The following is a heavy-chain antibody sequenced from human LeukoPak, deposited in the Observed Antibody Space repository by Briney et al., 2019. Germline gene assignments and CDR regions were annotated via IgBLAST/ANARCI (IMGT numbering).Heavy chain of an antibody. D-gene: IGHD6-13*01. CDR2: IRNKANSYTT. J-gene: IGHJ4*02. Sequence: GRSLRLSCAASGFTFSDHYMDWVCQAPGNGLKWVGRIRNKANSYTTEYAASVKGRFTISRDDSKNSQYLQMNSLKTEDTAVYYCARGGSSSWYPFDYWGQGTLVTVSS. CDR1: GFTFSDHY. CDR3: ARGGSSSWYPFDY. V-gene: IGHV3-72*01.